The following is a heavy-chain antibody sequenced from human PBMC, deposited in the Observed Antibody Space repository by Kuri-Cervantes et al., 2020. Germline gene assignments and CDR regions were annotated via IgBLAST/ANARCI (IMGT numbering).Heavy chain of an antibody. CDR2: MNPNSGNT. J-gene: IGHJ6*02. V-gene: IGHV1-8*01. CDR3: AKDSYSTFPRYGMDV. D-gene: IGHD5-18*01. CDR1: GYTFTSYD. Sequence: ASVKVSCKASGYTFTSYDINWVRQATGQGLEWMGWMNPNSGNTGYAQKFQGRVTMTRNTSISTAYMELNSLRAEDTAIYYCAKDSYSTFPRYGMDVWGQGTTVTVSS.